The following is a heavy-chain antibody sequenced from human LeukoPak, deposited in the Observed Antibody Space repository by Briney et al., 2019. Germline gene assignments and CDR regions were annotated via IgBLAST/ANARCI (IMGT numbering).Heavy chain of an antibody. CDR2: INHSGST. J-gene: IGHJ2*01. CDR1: GGSFSGYY. V-gene: IGHV4-34*01. Sequence: SETLSLTCAVYGGSFSGYYWSWIRQPPGKGLEWIGEINHSGSTNYNPSLKSRVTISVDTSKNQFSLKLSSVTAADTAVYYCARDKGLYGSGSYPYWYFDLWGRGTLVTVSS. CDR3: ARDKGLYGSGSYPYWYFDL. D-gene: IGHD3-10*01.